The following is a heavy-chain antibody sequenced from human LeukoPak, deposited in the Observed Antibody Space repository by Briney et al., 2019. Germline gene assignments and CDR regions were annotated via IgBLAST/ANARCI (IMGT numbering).Heavy chain of an antibody. Sequence: GGSLRLSCAASGFTFSSYAMSWVRQAPGKGLEGVSAISGSGGSTYYADSVKGRFTISRDNSKNTLYLQMNNLRTEDTAVYYCAKGGRLLWFGELLSPLGDWNYMDVWGKGTTVTVSS. CDR3: AKGGRLLWFGELLSPLGDWNYMDV. CDR2: ISGSGGST. CDR1: GFTFSSYA. V-gene: IGHV3-23*01. D-gene: IGHD3-10*01. J-gene: IGHJ6*03.